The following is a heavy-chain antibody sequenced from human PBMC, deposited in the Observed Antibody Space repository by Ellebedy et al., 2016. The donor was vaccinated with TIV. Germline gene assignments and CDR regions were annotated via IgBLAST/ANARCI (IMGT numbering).Heavy chain of an antibody. J-gene: IGHJ3*02. CDR2: IIPIFGTA. CDR1: GYTFTSYY. Sequence: SVKVSXXASGYTFTSYYMHWVRQAPGQGFEWMGGIIPIFGTANYAQKFQGRVTITADESTSTAYMELSSLRSEDTAVYYCAALLGYCSGGSCYSSAFDIWGQGTMVTVSS. CDR3: AALLGYCSGGSCYSSAFDI. V-gene: IGHV1-69*13. D-gene: IGHD2-15*01.